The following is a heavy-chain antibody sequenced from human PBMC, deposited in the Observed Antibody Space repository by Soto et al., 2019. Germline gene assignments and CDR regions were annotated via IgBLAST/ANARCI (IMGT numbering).Heavy chain of an antibody. D-gene: IGHD3-9*01. V-gene: IGHV3-73*02. Sequence: EVQLVESGGGLVQPGGSLKLSCAASGFTFSGSAMHWVRQASGKGLEWVGRIRSKANSYATAYAASVKGRFTISRDDSKKTAYLQINSLKTEDTAVYYCTTTTHYDILAGYYLDDAFDIWGQGTMVTVSS. CDR3: TTTTHYDILAGYYLDDAFDI. CDR1: GFTFSGSA. J-gene: IGHJ3*02. CDR2: IRSKANSYAT.